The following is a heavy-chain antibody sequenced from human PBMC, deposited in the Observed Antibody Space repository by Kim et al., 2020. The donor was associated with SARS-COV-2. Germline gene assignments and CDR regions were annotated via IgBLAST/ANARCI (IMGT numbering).Heavy chain of an antibody. J-gene: IGHJ3*02. CDR3: ARVLIAAAGTGYDAFDI. V-gene: IGHV1-18*01. D-gene: IGHD6-13*01. CDR2: ISAYNGNT. Sequence: ASVKVSCKASGYTFTSYGISWVRQAPGQGLEWMGWISAYNGNTNYARKLQGRVTMTTDTSTSTAYMELRSLRSDHTAVYYCARVLIAAAGTGYDAFDIWGQGTMVTVSS. CDR1: GYTFTSYG.